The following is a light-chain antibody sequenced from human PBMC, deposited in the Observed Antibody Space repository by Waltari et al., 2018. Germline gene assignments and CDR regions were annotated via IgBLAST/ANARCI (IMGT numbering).Light chain of an antibody. V-gene: IGKV1-39*01. J-gene: IGKJ1*01. CDR1: QTISNR. CDR3: QQSYTTPRTYKNPRT. Sequence: DIQMTQSPSSLSASVGDRVSITCRASQTISNRVNWYQNKPGMAPRLLIYQTSTLETGVPSRFTGSGSGTDFTLTISNLQPEDFATYYCQQSYTTPRTYKNPRTFGQGTQVEVK. CDR2: QTS.